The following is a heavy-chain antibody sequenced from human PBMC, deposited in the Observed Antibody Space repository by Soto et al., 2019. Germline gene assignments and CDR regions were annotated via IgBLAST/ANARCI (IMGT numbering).Heavy chain of an antibody. J-gene: IGHJ6*03. V-gene: IGHV3-73*01. CDR3: TRVGRGGYFDWSAYYYYYYYMDV. CDR2: IRSKANSYAT. D-gene: IGHD3-9*01. CDR1: GFTFSGSA. Sequence: GGSLRLSCAASGFTFSGSAMHWVRQASGKGLEWVGRIRSKANSYATAYAASVKGRFTISRDDSKNTAYLQMNSLKTEDTAVYYCTRVGRGGYFDWSAYYYYYYYMDVWGKGTTVTVSS.